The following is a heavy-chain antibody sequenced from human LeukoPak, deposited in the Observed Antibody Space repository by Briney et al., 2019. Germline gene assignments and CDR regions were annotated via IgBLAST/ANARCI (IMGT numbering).Heavy chain of an antibody. D-gene: IGHD3-9*01. J-gene: IGHJ4*02. CDR2: ISWNSGSI. CDR3: AKGRYFAWLLPFDY. CDR1: GFTFDDYA. V-gene: IGHV3-9*01. Sequence: GGSLRLSCAASGFTFDDYAMHWVRQAPGKGLEWVSGISWNSGSIGYADSVKGRFTISRDNAKNSLYLQMNSLRAEDTALYYCAKGRYFAWLLPFDYWGQGTLVTVSS.